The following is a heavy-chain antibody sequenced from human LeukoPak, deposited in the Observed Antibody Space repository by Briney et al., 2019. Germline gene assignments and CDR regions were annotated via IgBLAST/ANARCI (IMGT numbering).Heavy chain of an antibody. CDR2: IYYSGST. Sequence: SETLSLTCTVSGGSISSSSYYWGWIRQPPGKGLEWIGSIYYSGSTYYNPSLKSRVTISVDTSKNQFSLKLSSVTAADTAVYYCGRNQGVAGTSFNYGARGPRFTVSS. D-gene: IGHD6-19*01. V-gene: IGHV4-39*01. J-gene: IGHJ4*02. CDR3: GRNQGVAGTSFNY. CDR1: GGSISSSSYY.